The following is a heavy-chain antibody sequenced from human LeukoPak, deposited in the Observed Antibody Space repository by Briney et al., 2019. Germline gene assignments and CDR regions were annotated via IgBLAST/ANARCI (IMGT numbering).Heavy chain of an antibody. J-gene: IGHJ6*02. Sequence: PSETLSLTCTVSGGSISSGGYYWSWIRQHPGKGLEWIGYIYYSGSTYYNPSLKSRVTISVDTSKNQFSLKLSSVTAADTAVYYCAVTGTNDYYYYYGMDVWGQGTTVTVSS. V-gene: IGHV4-31*03. CDR1: GGSISSGGYY. CDR2: IYYSGST. D-gene: IGHD1-20*01. CDR3: AVTGTNDYYYYYGMDV.